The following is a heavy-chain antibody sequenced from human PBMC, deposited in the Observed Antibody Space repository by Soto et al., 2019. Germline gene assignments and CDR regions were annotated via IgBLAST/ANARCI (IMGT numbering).Heavy chain of an antibody. D-gene: IGHD3-10*01. CDR3: ASLMSSGYYYGMDV. CDR2: ISTYNGDT. V-gene: IGHV1-18*01. Sequence: VKVSCKASGYSFSNYGISWVREAPGQGLEWMGWISTYNGDTDYPQKVQGRVTMTTDTSTSTAYMELSSLRSEDTAVYYCASLMSSGYYYGMDVWGQGTTVTVSS. CDR1: GYSFSNYG. J-gene: IGHJ6*02.